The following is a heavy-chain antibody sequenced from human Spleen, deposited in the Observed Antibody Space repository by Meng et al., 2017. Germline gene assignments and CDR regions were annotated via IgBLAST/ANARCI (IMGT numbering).Heavy chain of an antibody. J-gene: IGHJ4*02. D-gene: IGHD6-13*01. Sequence: GGSLRLSCKTSGYSFTSYWIGWVRQMPGKGLEWMGIIYPGDSDTRYSPSFQGLVTISADKSINSAFLQWNSLKASDTAMYYCARYANTWYRIDYWGQGTLVTV. CDR1: GYSFTSYW. V-gene: IGHV5-51*01. CDR3: ARYANTWYRIDY. CDR2: IYPGDSDT.